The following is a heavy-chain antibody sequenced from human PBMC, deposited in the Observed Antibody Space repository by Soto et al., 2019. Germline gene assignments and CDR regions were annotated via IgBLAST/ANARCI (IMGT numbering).Heavy chain of an antibody. Sequence: ASVKVSCKASGYTFTSYDINWGRQATGQGLEWMGWMNPKRGNTGYAQKLQGRGTMTRNTTISTAYTELSSLRYEGTAVYSCARGYFAWLFPFDPWGQGTLVTVSS. CDR2: MNPKRGNT. J-gene: IGHJ5*02. CDR1: GYTFTSYD. CDR3: ARGYFAWLFPFDP. D-gene: IGHD3-9*01. V-gene: IGHV1-8*01.